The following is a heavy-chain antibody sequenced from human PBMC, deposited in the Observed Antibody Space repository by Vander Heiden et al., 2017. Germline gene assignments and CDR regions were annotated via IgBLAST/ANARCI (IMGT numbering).Heavy chain of an antibody. D-gene: IGHD3-22*01. CDR3: AKELTSNYYDSSGYYFDY. CDR2: ISGSGGST. CDR1: GFPCRTDA. Sequence: EVQLLASGGGLVQPGRSLRLSCAASGFPCRTDAMSWVRQAPGKGLEWVAAISGSGGSTYYADSVKGRFTISRDNSKNTLYLQMNSLRAEDTAVYYCAKELTSNYYDSSGYYFDYWGQGTLVTASS. V-gene: IGHV3-23*01. J-gene: IGHJ4*02.